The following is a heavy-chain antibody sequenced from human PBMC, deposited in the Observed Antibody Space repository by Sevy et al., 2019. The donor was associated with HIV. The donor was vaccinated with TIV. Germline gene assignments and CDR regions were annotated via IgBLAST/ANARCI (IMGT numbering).Heavy chain of an antibody. J-gene: IGHJ4*02. D-gene: IGHD6-13*01. Sequence: ASVKVSCKTSGYSFATYGISWVRQAPGKGLEWMGWIGTYSDKRTYAQKFKGRVTMTTDTSTRTAYIELRNLRSDDTAVYYCAGDWQQVVRGFDYWGQGTLVTVSS. CDR2: IGTYSDKR. V-gene: IGHV1-18*01. CDR1: GYSFATYG. CDR3: AGDWQQVVRGFDY.